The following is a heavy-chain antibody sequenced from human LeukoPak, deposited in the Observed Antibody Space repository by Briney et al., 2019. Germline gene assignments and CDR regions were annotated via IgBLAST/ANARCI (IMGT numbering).Heavy chain of an antibody. J-gene: IGHJ4*02. Sequence: GESLKISCKGSGYSFTSYWIGWVRQMPGKGLEWMGIIYPGDSDTRYSPSFQGQVPISADKSISTAYLQWSSLKASDPATYYCARLHGGNSADAPAGYWGQGTLVTASS. V-gene: IGHV5-51*01. CDR3: ARLHGGNSADAPAGY. CDR1: GYSFTSYW. D-gene: IGHD4-23*01. CDR2: IYPGDSDT.